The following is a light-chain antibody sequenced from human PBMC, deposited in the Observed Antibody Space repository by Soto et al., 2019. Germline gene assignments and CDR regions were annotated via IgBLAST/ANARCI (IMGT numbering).Light chain of an antibody. Sequence: QSALTQPASVSGSPGQSITISCTGTSSDVGGYDYVSWYQQHPGEAPQLMIYEVSNRPSGVSSRFSGSKSGNTASLTISGLQADDEADYYCSSYTDSSTSVVFGGGTKLTVL. CDR3: SSYTDSSTSVV. V-gene: IGLV2-14*01. J-gene: IGLJ2*01. CDR1: SSDVGGYDY. CDR2: EVS.